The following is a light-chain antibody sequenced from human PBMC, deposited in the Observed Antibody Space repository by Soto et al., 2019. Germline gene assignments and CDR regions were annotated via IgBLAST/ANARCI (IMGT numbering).Light chain of an antibody. J-gene: IGKJ4*01. V-gene: IGKV1-5*03. CDR1: QSISSW. Sequence: DFQMTQSPSTLSASVGDRVTITCRASQSISSWLAWYQQKPGKAPKLLIYKASSLESGVPSRFSGSGSGTEFTLTISSLQPDDFATYYCQQYNSYPLTFGGGTKVDIK. CDR2: KAS. CDR3: QQYNSYPLT.